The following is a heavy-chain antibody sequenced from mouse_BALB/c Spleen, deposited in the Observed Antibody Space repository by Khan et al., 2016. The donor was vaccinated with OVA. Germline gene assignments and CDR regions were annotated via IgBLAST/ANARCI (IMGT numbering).Heavy chain of an antibody. Sequence: EVQLQESGPGLVKPSQSLSLTGTVTGYSITSDYAWNWIRQFPGNKLEWMGFISYSGNTNYNPSLKSRISITRDTTKNQFFLQLNSVTIEDTATYYCARVYGGDFDYWGQGTTLTVSS. J-gene: IGHJ2*01. CDR2: ISYSGNT. CDR3: ARVYGGDFDY. D-gene: IGHD1-1*01. V-gene: IGHV3-2*02. CDR1: GYSITSDYA.